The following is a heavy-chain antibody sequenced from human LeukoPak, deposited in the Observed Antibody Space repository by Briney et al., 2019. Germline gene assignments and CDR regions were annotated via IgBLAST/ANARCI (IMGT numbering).Heavy chain of an antibody. J-gene: IGHJ4*02. D-gene: IGHD3-10*01. V-gene: IGHV3-7*04. Sequence: PGGSLRLSCAASGFTFSNYWMSWVRQAPGKGLEWVANIKQDGSEKYYVDSVKGRFTISRDHAKNSLYLQMNSLRADDTAVYYCARVITMVRGALDYWGQGTLVTVSS. CDR3: ARVITMVRGALDY. CDR2: IKQDGSEK. CDR1: GFTFSNYW.